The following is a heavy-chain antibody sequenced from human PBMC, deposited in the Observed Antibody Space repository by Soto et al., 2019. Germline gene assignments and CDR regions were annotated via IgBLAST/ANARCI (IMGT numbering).Heavy chain of an antibody. J-gene: IGHJ6*02. CDR3: PKDRSSGSPYYGMDF. D-gene: IGHD3-10*01. Sequence: PGGSLRLSCAASGFTFGDYAMHWVRQVPGKGLEWVSGFKWNSGDVGYADSVKGRFTISRDNARNSLYLQMNSLRPEDTAVYYCPKDRSSGSPYYGMDFWGQGTMVTVSS. V-gene: IGHV3-9*01. CDR1: GFTFGDYA. CDR2: FKWNSGDV.